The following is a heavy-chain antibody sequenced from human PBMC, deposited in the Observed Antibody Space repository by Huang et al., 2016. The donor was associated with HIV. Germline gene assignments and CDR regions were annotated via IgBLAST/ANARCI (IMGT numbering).Heavy chain of an antibody. J-gene: IGHJ3*02. CDR3: ARAGGFEI. V-gene: IGHV3-74*03. CDR2: IKSDGRTT. Sequence: EEHLVESGGGLVQPGGSLRLSCEASGFKFSNYWMQWVRQAPGKGLRGGTRIKSDGRTTEYADSVKGRFTISRDNAKNTLYLQMSSLTAEDTAIYYCARAGGFEIWGQGTVVTVSS. CDR1: GFKFSNYW. D-gene: IGHD2-15*01.